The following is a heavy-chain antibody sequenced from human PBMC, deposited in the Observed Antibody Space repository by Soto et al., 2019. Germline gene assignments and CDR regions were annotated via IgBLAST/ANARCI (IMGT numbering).Heavy chain of an antibody. CDR1: GYSFTSYW. CDR3: ARGLTSTYRGTFDY. Sequence: PGESLKISCKGSGYSFTSYWIGWVRQMPGKGLECMGIIYVGDSDTRYSPSFQGQVTISADRSTSTAYLQWSSLKASDTAIYYWARGLTSTYRGTFDYWGQGTQVTVSS. J-gene: IGHJ4*02. CDR2: IYVGDSDT. V-gene: IGHV5-51*01. D-gene: IGHD3-10*01.